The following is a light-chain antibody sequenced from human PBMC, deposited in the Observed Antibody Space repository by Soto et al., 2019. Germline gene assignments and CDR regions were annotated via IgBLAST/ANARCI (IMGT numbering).Light chain of an antibody. CDR3: QQYGSSPHT. Sequence: EIVLTQSPGTLSLSPGERATLSCRASQSVSSSYLAWYQHNPGQAPRLLIYGASSRATGIPDRFSGSGSGTHFTLTISRLEPEDFAVYYCQQYGSSPHTFGQGTELEIK. J-gene: IGKJ2*01. V-gene: IGKV3-20*01. CDR1: QSVSSSY. CDR2: GAS.